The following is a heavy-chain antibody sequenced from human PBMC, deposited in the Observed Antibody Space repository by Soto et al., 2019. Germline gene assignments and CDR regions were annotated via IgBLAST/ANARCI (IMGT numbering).Heavy chain of an antibody. CDR2: ISYDGSNK. CDR3: ARDGDLDD. Sequence: QVQLVESGGGVVQPGRSLRLSCAASGFTFSSYAMHWVRQAPGKGLEWVAVISYDGSNKYYADSVKGRFTISRDNSKNTLYLQMNSLRAEDTAVYYCARDGDLDDWGQGTLVTVSS. J-gene: IGHJ4*02. D-gene: IGHD4-17*01. V-gene: IGHV3-30-3*01. CDR1: GFTFSSYA.